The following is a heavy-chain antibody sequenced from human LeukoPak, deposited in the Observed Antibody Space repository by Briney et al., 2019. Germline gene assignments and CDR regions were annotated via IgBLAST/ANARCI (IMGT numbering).Heavy chain of an antibody. CDR3: ANLNPGIAAAADPFDY. Sequence: WETLCLSWVLTRLSVSWETMVVVGQGPRKKKKWVSAISGSGCSTYYADSVKGRFTISRDNSKNTLYLQMNSLRAEDTAVYYCANLNPGIAAAADPFDYWGQGTLVTVSS. CDR2: ISGSGCST. CDR1: RLSVSWET. J-gene: IGHJ4*02. V-gene: IGHV3-23*01. D-gene: IGHD6-13*01.